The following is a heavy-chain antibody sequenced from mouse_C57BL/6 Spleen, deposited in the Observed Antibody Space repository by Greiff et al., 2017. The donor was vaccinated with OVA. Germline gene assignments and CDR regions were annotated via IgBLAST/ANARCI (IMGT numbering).Heavy chain of an antibody. D-gene: IGHD1-1*01. CDR3: ARDGSSYDYAMDY. CDR2: IDPSDSYT. CDR1: GYTFTSYW. V-gene: IGHV1-69*01. J-gene: IGHJ4*01. Sequence: QVQLQQPGAELVMPGASVKLSCKASGYTFTSYWMHWVKQRPGQGLEWIGEIDPSDSYTNYNQKFKGQSTLTVDKSSSTAYMQLSSLTSEDSAVYYCARDGSSYDYAMDYWGQGTSVTVSS.